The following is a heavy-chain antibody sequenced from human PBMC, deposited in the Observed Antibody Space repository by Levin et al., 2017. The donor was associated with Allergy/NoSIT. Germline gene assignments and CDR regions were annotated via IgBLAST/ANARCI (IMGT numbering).Heavy chain of an antibody. CDR2: IYYSGST. Sequence: SETLSLTCTVSGGSISSSSYYWGWIRQPPGKGLEWIGSIYYSGSTYYNPSLKSRVTISVDTSKNQFSLKLSSVTAADTAVYYCASQAASNICFDYWGHGTLVTVSS. CDR3: ASQAASNICFDY. V-gene: IGHV4-39*01. J-gene: IGHJ4*01. D-gene: IGHD2/OR15-2a*01. CDR1: GGSISSSSYY.